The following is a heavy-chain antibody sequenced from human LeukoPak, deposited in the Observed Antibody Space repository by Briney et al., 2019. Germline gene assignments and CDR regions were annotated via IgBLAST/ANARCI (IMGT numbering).Heavy chain of an antibody. V-gene: IGHV3-11*01. CDR2: ISSSGSTI. CDR1: GFTFSDYY. J-gene: IGHJ5*02. CDR3: ARGYYYDSSWFDP. D-gene: IGHD3-22*01. Sequence: PRGSLRLSCAASGFTFSDYYMSWIRQAPGKGLEWVSYISSSGSTIYYADSVKGRFTISRDNAKNSLYLQMNSLRAEDTAVYYCARGYYYDSSWFDPWGQGTLVTVSS.